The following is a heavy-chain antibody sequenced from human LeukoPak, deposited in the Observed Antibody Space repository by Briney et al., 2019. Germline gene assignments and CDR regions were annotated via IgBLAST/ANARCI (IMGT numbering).Heavy chain of an antibody. CDR3: ARDTGYYDSSGYDAFDI. V-gene: IGHV4-59*01. CDR1: GGSISSYY. CDR2: IYYSGST. D-gene: IGHD3-22*01. Sequence: SETLSLTCTVSGGSISSYYWSWMRQPPGKGLEWIGYIYYSGSTNYNPSLKSRVTISVDTSKNQFSLKLSSVTAADTAVYYCARDTGYYDSSGYDAFDIWGQGTMVTVSS. J-gene: IGHJ3*02.